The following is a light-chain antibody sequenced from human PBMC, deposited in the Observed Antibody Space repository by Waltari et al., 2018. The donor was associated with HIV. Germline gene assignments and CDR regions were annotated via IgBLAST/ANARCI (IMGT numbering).Light chain of an antibody. J-gene: IGKJ4*01. V-gene: IGKV1-39*01. CDR3: QQSYGAPFT. CDR1: QNIVSS. Sequence: DIQMTQSPSSLSASLGDTVTITCRASQNIVSSLNWYQHKSGKPPKLLIHSASILQSGIPSRFAGNGFRTDFTLNISTLQPDDSASYYCQQSYGAPFTFGGGTKVEI. CDR2: SAS.